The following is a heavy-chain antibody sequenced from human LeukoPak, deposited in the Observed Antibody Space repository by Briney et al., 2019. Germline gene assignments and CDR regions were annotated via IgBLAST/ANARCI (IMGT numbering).Heavy chain of an antibody. CDR3: AKDRYWPDWYFDL. J-gene: IGHJ2*01. D-gene: IGHD2-15*01. CDR2: IWYGGSNK. V-gene: IGHV3-30*18. Sequence: GRSLRLSCAASGFTFSSYGMHWVRQAPGKGLEWVAVIWYGGSNKYYADSVKGRFTISRDNSKNTLYLQMNSLRAEDTAVYYCAKDRYWPDWYFDLWGRGTLVTVSS. CDR1: GFTFSSYG.